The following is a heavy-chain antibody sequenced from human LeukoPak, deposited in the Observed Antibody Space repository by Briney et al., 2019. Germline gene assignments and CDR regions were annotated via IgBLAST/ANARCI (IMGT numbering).Heavy chain of an antibody. CDR2: MYYSGST. J-gene: IGHJ3*02. D-gene: IGHD2-2*01. V-gene: IGHV4-59*01. CDR1: GGSISSYY. CDR3: ARVDKAKRYCSSTSCQMGAFDI. Sequence: PPETLSLTCTVSGGSISSYYWSWIRQPPGKGLERIGYMYYSGSTNYNPSLKSRVTISIDTSKNQFSLKLSSVTAADTAVYYCARVDKAKRYCSSTSCQMGAFDIWGQGTMVTVSS.